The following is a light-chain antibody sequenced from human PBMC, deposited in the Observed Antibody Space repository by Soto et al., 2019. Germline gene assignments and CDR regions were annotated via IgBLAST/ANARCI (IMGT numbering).Light chain of an antibody. CDR3: QQYNNWWT. CDR2: GAS. V-gene: IGKV3-15*01. J-gene: IGKJ1*01. Sequence: VMTQSPATLSVSPGERATHSCRASQSINSNLAWYQQRPGQAPRLLIYGASTRATGIPARFSGSGSGTEFTLTISSLQSEDFAVYYCQQYNNWWTFGQGTKVHIK. CDR1: QSINSN.